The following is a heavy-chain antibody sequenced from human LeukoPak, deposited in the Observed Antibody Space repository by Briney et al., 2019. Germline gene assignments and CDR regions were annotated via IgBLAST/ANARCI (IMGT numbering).Heavy chain of an antibody. V-gene: IGHV1-46*01. CDR2: INPSGGST. D-gene: IGHD6-13*01. J-gene: IGHJ4*02. CDR3: AREKGGAAAQASEGDYYFDY. CDR1: GYTFTSYY. Sequence: ASVKVSCKASGYTFTSYYMHWVRQAPGQGLEWMGIINPSGGSTSYAQKFQGRVTMTRDTSTSTAYMELSSLRSEDTAVYYCAREKGGAAAQASEGDYYFDYWGQGTLVTVSS.